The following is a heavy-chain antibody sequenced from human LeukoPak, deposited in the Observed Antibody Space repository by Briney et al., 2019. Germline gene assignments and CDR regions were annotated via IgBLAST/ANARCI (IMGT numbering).Heavy chain of an antibody. J-gene: IGHJ4*02. D-gene: IGHD1-26*01. CDR2: INPGGGTT. Sequence: GASVKVSCKASGYTFTNYYLHWVRQAPGQGLEWMGMINPGGGTTTYAQKLQGRVTMTRDTSTSTVYMELSALRSEDRAVFYCARSVGATKIPVRFDYWGQGTLVTVS. CDR1: GYTFTNYY. CDR3: ARSVGATKIPVRFDY. V-gene: IGHV1-46*04.